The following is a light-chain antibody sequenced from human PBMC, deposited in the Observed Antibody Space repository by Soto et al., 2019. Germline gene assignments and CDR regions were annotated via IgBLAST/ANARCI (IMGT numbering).Light chain of an antibody. CDR3: QSYDSSLSGGV. CDR1: SSNIGARYD. V-gene: IGLV1-40*01. J-gene: IGLJ3*02. Sequence: QSVLTQPPSVSGAPGQNVTISCTGSSSNIGARYDVHWYQQLPGTAPKLLIYGNNNRPSGVPDRFSGSKSGTSASLAITGLQAEDEADYYCQSYDSSLSGGVFGGGTQLTVL. CDR2: GNN.